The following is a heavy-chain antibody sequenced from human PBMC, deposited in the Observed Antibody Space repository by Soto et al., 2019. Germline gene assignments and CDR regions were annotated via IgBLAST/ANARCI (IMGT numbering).Heavy chain of an antibody. V-gene: IGHV3-66*01. CDR3: ARVSRQQLVHFLDY. CDR2: IYSGGST. CDR1: GFTVSSNY. D-gene: IGHD6-13*01. Sequence: GGSLRLSCAASGFTVSSNYMSWVRQAPGKGLEWVSVIYSGGSTYYADSVKGRFTISRDNSKNTLYLQMNSLRAEDTAVYYCARVSRQQLVHFLDYWGQGTLVTVSS. J-gene: IGHJ4*02.